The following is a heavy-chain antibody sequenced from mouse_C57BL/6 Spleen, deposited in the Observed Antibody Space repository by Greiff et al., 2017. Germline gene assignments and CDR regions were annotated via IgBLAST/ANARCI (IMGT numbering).Heavy chain of an antibody. CDR2: IEPNNGGT. V-gene: IGHV1-22*01. CDR1: GYTFTDYN. Sequence: EVQLKEPGPELVKPGASVKMSCKASGYTFTDYNMPWVKQSHGKSLEWIGYIEPNNGGTNYNQKFKGKATLTVNKSSSTAYMEHRSLTSEVAAVYYCAISEIAWLAYWGQGTLVTVSA. J-gene: IGHJ3*01. CDR3: AISEIAWLAY.